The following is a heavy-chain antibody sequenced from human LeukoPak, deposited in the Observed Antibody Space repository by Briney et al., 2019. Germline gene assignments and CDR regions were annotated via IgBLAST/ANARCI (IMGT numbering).Heavy chain of an antibody. Sequence: GESLKISCEGSGYSFTSYWIGWVRQMPGKGLEWMGLIYPGDSATSYSPSFQGQVTISADKSISTAYLQWSSLKASDTAMYYCARRGYYDSSGYYGFDYWGQGTLVTVSS. D-gene: IGHD3-22*01. J-gene: IGHJ4*02. V-gene: IGHV5-51*01. CDR3: ARRGYYDSSGYYGFDY. CDR2: IYPGDSAT. CDR1: GYSFTSYW.